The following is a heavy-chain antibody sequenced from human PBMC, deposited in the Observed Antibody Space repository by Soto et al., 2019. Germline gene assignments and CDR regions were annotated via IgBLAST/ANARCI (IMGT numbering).Heavy chain of an antibody. J-gene: IGHJ6*02. Sequence: GGSLRLSCAASGFTFSSYAMSWVRQAPGKGLEWVSAISGSGGSTYYADSVQGRCTISRDNSKNTLYLQRNSLRAEGTAVYYCAKGGRLEVRGVIDYYYGMDVWGQGTTVTVS. CDR2: ISGSGGST. V-gene: IGHV3-23*01. CDR1: GFTFSSYA. D-gene: IGHD3-10*01. CDR3: AKGGRLEVRGVIDYYYGMDV.